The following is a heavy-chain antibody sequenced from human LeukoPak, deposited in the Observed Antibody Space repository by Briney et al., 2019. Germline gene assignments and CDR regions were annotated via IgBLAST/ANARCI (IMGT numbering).Heavy chain of an antibody. CDR3: ARQRSYAFDFDY. CDR2: IYYSGST. J-gene: IGHJ4*02. Sequence: PSETLSLTCTVSGGSVSSGSYYWGWIRQSPGKGLEWVGSIYYSGSTFYNPSLKSRVTISVDTSKKQYSLKLSSVIAADTAVYYCARQRSYAFDFDYWGQGTLVTVSS. V-gene: IGHV4-39*01. D-gene: IGHD4-17*01. CDR1: GGSVSSGSYY.